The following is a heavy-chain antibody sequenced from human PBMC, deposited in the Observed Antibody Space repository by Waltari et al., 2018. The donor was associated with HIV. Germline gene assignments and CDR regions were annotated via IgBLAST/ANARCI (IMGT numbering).Heavy chain of an antibody. D-gene: IGHD3-10*01. V-gene: IGHV3-21*01. J-gene: IGHJ4*02. Sequence: EVQLVESGGGLVKPGGSLRLSCAAYGFTFSSYSMNWVRQAPGKGLEWVSSISSSSSYIYYADSVKGRFTISRDNAKNSLYLQMNSLRAEDTAVYYCARDRVRGARDFDYWGQGTLVTVSS. CDR3: ARDRVRGARDFDY. CDR1: GFTFSSYS. CDR2: ISSSSSYI.